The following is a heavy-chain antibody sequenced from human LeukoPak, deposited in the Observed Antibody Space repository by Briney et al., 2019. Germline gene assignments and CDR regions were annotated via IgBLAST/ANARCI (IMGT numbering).Heavy chain of an antibody. CDR3: ASWFGELSDY. CDR2: IYYSGST. D-gene: IGHD3-10*01. J-gene: IGHJ4*02. Sequence: SETLSLTCTVSGGSISSSSYYWGWIRQPPGKGLEWIGSIYYSGSTYYNPSLKSRVTISVDTSKNQFSLKLSSVTAADTAVYYCASWFGELSDYWGQGTLVTVSS. CDR1: GGSISSSSYY. V-gene: IGHV4-39*01.